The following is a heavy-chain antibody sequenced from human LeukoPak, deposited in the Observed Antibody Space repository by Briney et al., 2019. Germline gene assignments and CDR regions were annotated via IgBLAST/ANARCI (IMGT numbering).Heavy chain of an antibody. D-gene: IGHD2-8*01. Sequence: PSETLSLTCTVSDSSITSTYYWAWFRQPPGKGLEWIATVLRLQTVRTFNNPSLEPRVTMSLDPSQNQFSLNLTSVTAADTALYFCARVLHAPYLIDSWGQGTLVTVSS. CDR1: DSSITSTYY. V-gene: IGHV4-38-2*02. CDR3: ARVLHAPYLIDS. CDR2: VLRLQTVRT. J-gene: IGHJ5*01.